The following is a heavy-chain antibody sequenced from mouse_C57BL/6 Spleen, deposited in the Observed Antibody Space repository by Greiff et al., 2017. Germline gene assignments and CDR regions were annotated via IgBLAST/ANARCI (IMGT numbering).Heavy chain of an antibody. Sequence: QVQLQQPGAELVKPGASVKLSCKASGYTFTSYWMQWVKQRPGQGLEWIGEIDPSDSYTNYNQKFKGKATLTVDTSSSTAYMQLSSLTSEDSAVYFCAFIATVVAHFDYWGQGTTLTVSS. CDR2: IDPSDSYT. J-gene: IGHJ2*01. D-gene: IGHD1-1*01. CDR3: AFIATVVAHFDY. V-gene: IGHV1-50*01. CDR1: GYTFTSYW.